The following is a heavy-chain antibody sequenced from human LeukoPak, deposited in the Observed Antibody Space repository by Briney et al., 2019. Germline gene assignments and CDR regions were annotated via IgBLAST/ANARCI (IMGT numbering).Heavy chain of an antibody. J-gene: IGHJ4*02. CDR2: IYSGGST. CDR3: ARERNLEIAVAGTIFNC. D-gene: IGHD6-19*01. CDR1: GFTFSSYA. V-gene: IGHV3-66*01. Sequence: GGSLRLSCAASGFTFSSYAMSWVRQAPGKGLEWVSVIYSGGSTYYAESVKGRSTISRDNSKNTLYLQMKSLRAEDTAVYYCARERNLEIAVAGTIFNCWGQGTLVTVSS.